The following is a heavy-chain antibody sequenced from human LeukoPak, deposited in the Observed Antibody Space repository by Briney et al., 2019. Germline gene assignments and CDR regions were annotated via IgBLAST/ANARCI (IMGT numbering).Heavy chain of an antibody. V-gene: IGHV1-2*02. Sequence: ASVKVSCKASGYTFTGRYVHWLRQAPGQGLEWMAWINPNSSVTNFAQKFQGRVTLTRDTSISTAYMELSRLTSDDTAIYYCASVDSGTAHLRYDYCGQGTLVTVSS. CDR1: GYTFTGRY. D-gene: IGHD3-10*01. CDR2: INPNSSVT. J-gene: IGHJ4*02. CDR3: ASVDSGTAHLRYDY.